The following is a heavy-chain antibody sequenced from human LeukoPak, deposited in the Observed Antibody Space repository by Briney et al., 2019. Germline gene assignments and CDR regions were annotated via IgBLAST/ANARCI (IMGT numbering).Heavy chain of an antibody. Sequence: PSETLSLTCTVSGGSISSSSYYWGWIRQPPGKGLEWIGEIYHSGSTNYNPSLKSRVTISVDKSKNQFSLKLSSVTAADTAVYYCARDTELGRSGESDAFDIWGQGTMVTVSS. CDR1: GGSISSSSYY. D-gene: IGHD2-15*01. J-gene: IGHJ3*02. V-gene: IGHV4-39*07. CDR3: ARDTELGRSGESDAFDI. CDR2: IYHSGST.